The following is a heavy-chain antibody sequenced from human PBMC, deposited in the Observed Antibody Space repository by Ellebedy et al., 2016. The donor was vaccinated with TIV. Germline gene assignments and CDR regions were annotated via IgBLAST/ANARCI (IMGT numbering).Heavy chain of an antibody. CDR3: AKDNPPDYTTSAYNFDY. Sequence: GESLKISXAASGFTFSSYAMSWVRQAPGKGLEWVSLIYRRGDTAYADSVKGRFTISRDNSKSTLYLRMDSLRADDTAIYYCAKDNPPDYTTSAYNFDYWGQGTLVTVSS. V-gene: IGHV3-23*01. D-gene: IGHD2-2*02. CDR1: GFTFSSYA. J-gene: IGHJ4*02. CDR2: IYRRGDT.